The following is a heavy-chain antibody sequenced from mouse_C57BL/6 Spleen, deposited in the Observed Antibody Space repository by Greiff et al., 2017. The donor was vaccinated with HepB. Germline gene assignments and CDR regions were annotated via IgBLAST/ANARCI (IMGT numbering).Heavy chain of an antibody. D-gene: IGHD1-1*01. Sequence: EVKLVESEGGLVQPGSSMKLSCTASGFTFSDYYMAWVRQVPEKGLEWVANINYDGSSTYYLDSLKSRFIISRDNAKNILYLQMSSLKSEDTATYYCAREGDYYGSGSWYFDVWGTGTTVTVSS. CDR1: GFTFSDYY. J-gene: IGHJ1*03. V-gene: IGHV5-16*01. CDR3: AREGDYYGSGSWYFDV. CDR2: INYDGSST.